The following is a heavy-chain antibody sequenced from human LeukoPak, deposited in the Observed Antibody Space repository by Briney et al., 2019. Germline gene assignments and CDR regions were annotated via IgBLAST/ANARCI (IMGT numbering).Heavy chain of an antibody. V-gene: IGHV1-2*02. Sequence: ASVKVSCKASGYTFTFKYMHWVRQRPAPGLEWMGWINPKSDATKYGQKFQGRVTMTRDTSITTAYMELSRLRSDDTAVYYCAPLYDSSGYAFDYWGQGTLVTVSS. CDR3: APLYDSSGYAFDY. CDR2: INPKSDAT. CDR1: GYTFTFKY. J-gene: IGHJ4*02. D-gene: IGHD3-22*01.